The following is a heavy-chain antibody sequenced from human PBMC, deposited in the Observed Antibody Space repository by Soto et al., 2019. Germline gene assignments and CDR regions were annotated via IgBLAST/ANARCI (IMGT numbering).Heavy chain of an antibody. CDR3: ARGGRGRITMVRGVSPPIDY. V-gene: IGHV3-48*03. D-gene: IGHD3-10*01. CDR2: ISSSGSTI. J-gene: IGHJ4*02. CDR1: GFTFSSYE. Sequence: EVQLVESGGGLVQPGGSLRLSCAASGFTFSSYEMNWVRQAPGKGLEWVSYISSSGSTIYYADSVKGRFTISRDNAKNSLYLQTNSLRSEDTAVYYCARGGRGRITMVRGVSPPIDYWGQGTLVTVSS.